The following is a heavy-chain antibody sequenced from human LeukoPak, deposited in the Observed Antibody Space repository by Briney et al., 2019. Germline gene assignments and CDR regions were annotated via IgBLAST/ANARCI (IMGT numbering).Heavy chain of an antibody. J-gene: IGHJ1*01. V-gene: IGHV4-34*01. CDR3: ARVEWRGGSEYIQR. D-gene: IGHD3-3*01. CDR2: ISHSGST. Sequence: SETLSLTCAVYGGSFRGYFWTWIRQAPGKGLEWIGEISHSGSTTYSPSLKGRLSLSLDTAQKQFSLKLKSLTVADTAVYYCARVEWRGGSEYIQRWGPGALVTVSS. CDR1: GGSFRGYF.